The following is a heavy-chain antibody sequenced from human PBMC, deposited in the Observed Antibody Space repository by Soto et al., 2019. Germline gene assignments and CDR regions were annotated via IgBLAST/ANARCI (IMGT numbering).Heavy chain of an antibody. D-gene: IGHD3-9*01. Sequence: KTSETLSLTCTVSGGSISSGGYYWSWIRQHPGKGLEWIGYIYYSGSTYYNPSLKSRVTISVDTSKNQFSLKLSSVTAADTAVYYCARRSRRGRYFDWLSPRGMPTGWFDYWGQGTLVTAPQ. CDR2: IYYSGST. CDR1: GGSISSGGYY. CDR3: ARRSRRGRYFDWLSPRGMPTGWFDY. J-gene: IGHJ4*02. V-gene: IGHV4-31*03.